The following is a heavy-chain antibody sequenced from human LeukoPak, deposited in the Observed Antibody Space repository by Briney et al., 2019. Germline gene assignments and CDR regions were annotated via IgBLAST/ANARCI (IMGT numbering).Heavy chain of an antibody. V-gene: IGHV1-2*02. D-gene: IGHD5-18*01. CDR1: GYTFTVYY. Sequence: ASVRVSCKASGYTFTVYYIHWVRHAPGQGLGWMGWINSNSGGTNYAQKFQGRVTMTRDTSISTAYMELSRLTSDDTAVYYCASQTAIVNYYYYHMDVWGKGTTVTVSS. J-gene: IGHJ6*03. CDR3: ASQTAIVNYYYYHMDV. CDR2: INSNSGGT.